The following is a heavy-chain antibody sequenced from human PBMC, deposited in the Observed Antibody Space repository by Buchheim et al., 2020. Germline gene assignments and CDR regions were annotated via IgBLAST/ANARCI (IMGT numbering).Heavy chain of an antibody. CDR3: AREFVYYYDSSGPNWFDP. CDR2: IYSGGST. J-gene: IGHJ5*02. CDR1: GFTVSSNY. V-gene: IGHV3-66*01. Sequence: VQLVESGGGVVQPGGSLRLSCAASGFTVSSNYMSWVRQAPGKGLEWVSVIYSGGSTYYADSVKGRFTISRDNSKNTLYLQMNSLRAEDTAVYYCAREFVYYYDSSGPNWFDPWGQGTL. D-gene: IGHD3-22*01.